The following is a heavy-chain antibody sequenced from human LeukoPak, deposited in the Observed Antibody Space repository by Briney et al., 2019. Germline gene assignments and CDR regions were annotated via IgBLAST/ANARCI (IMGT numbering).Heavy chain of an antibody. J-gene: IGHJ6*03. V-gene: IGHV3-66*01. CDR3: ARVVVADYYYYYMDV. CDR1: GFTVSSNY. Sequence: PGGSLRLSCAASGFTVSSNYMSWVRQAPGKGLEWVSVIYSGGSTYYADSVKGRFTISRDNSKNTLYLQMNSLRAEDTAVYYCARVVVADYYYYYMDVWGKGTTVTISS. D-gene: IGHD6-19*01. CDR2: IYSGGST.